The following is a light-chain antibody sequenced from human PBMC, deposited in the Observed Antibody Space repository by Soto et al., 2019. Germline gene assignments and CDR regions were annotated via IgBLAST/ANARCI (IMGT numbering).Light chain of an antibody. Sequence: EIVLTQSPGTLSLSPGERATLSCRASQSVSSSYLAWYQQKPGQAPRLLIYGASSRATVIPDRFSGSGSGTDFTLTISRLEPEDFVVYYCQQYGSSPPITFGQGTRLEIK. CDR3: QQYGSSPPIT. CDR2: GAS. J-gene: IGKJ5*01. V-gene: IGKV3-20*01. CDR1: QSVSSSY.